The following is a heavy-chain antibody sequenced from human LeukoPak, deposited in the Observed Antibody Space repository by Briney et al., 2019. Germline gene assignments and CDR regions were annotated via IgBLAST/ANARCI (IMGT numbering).Heavy chain of an antibody. CDR3: ATYSSLNRREFQF. CDR1: GFTFSTYD. Sequence: GGSLRLSCAASGFTFSTYDFHWVRQASGKGLEWVSAIGTVGDTHYPGSVKGRFTISRENAKNSLYLQMDSLRAEDTAVYYCATYSSLNRREFQFWGQGTLLTVSS. V-gene: IGHV3-13*01. D-gene: IGHD3-22*01. J-gene: IGHJ1*01. CDR2: IGTVGDT.